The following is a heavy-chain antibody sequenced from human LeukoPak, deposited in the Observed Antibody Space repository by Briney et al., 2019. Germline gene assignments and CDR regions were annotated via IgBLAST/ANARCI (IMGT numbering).Heavy chain of an antibody. Sequence: ASVKISCKTSGYIFTDYAIVWVRQAPGQGLKWIGWVGTYDGKTNYAQEVQDRVTMTTDTSASTAYVELRSLTSDDTALYYCAKLMDNNYDGSAFDYWGQGTLVTVSS. V-gene: IGHV1-18*01. J-gene: IGHJ4*02. CDR1: GYIFTDYA. D-gene: IGHD3-22*01. CDR3: AKLMDNNYDGSAFDY. CDR2: VGTYDGKT.